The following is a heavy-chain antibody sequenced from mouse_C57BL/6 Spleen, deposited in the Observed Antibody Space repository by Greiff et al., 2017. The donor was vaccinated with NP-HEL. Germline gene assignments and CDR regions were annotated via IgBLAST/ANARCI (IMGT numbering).Heavy chain of an antibody. CDR1: GYTFTSYW. Sequence: QVQLQQPGAELVRPGSSVKLSCKASGYTFTSYWMDWVKQRPGQGLEWIGNIYPSDSETHYNQKFKDKATLTVDKSSSTAYMQLSSLTSEDSAVYYCARGNLDGAWFAYWGQGTLVTVSA. CDR3: ARGNLDGAWFAY. CDR2: IYPSDSET. V-gene: IGHV1-61*01. J-gene: IGHJ3*01.